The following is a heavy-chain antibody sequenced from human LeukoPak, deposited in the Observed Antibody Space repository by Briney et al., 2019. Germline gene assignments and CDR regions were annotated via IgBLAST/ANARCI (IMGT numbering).Heavy chain of an antibody. J-gene: IGHJ3*02. Sequence: GESLKISCRVSGYSFTSYWIGWVRQMPGKGLEWMGIIYPGDSDTIYRPSFQGQVTISADKSINTAFLQWSSLKASDTAMYYRARRDRGAFDIWGQGTMVTVSS. CDR3: ARRDRGAFDI. CDR2: IYPGDSDT. CDR1: GYSFTSYW. V-gene: IGHV5-51*01.